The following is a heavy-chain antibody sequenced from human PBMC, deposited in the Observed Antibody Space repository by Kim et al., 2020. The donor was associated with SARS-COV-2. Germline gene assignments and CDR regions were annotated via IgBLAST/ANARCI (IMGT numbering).Heavy chain of an antibody. CDR3: AGVSLDSSGYYYESWFDP. CDR1: GGSFSGYY. V-gene: IGHV4-34*01. J-gene: IGHJ5*02. Sequence: SETLSLTCAVYGGSFSGYYWSWIRQPPGKGLEWIGEINHSGSTNYNPSLKSRVTISVDTSKNQLSLKLSSVTAADTGVYYCAGVSLDSSGYYYESWFDPWGQGTLVTVSS. CDR2: INHSGST. D-gene: IGHD3-22*01.